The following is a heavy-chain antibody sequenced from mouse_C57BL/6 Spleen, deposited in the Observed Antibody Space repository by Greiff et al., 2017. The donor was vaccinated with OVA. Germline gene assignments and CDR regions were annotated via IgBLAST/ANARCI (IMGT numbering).Heavy chain of an antibody. V-gene: IGHV1-80*01. Sequence: QVQLKQSGAELVKPGASVKISCKASGYAFSSYWMNWVKQRPGKGLEWIGQIYPGDGDTNYNGKFKGKATLTADKSSSTAYMQLSSLTSEDSAVSFCARANYYGSGYGAMDYWGQGTSVTVSS. D-gene: IGHD1-1*01. CDR3: ARANYYGSGYGAMDY. J-gene: IGHJ4*01. CDR1: GYAFSSYW. CDR2: IYPGDGDT.